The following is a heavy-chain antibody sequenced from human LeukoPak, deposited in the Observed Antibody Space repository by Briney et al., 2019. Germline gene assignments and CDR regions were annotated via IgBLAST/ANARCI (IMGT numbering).Heavy chain of an antibody. J-gene: IGHJ5*01. CDR2: IYSDGGT. V-gene: IGHV3-66*02. CDR3: ARDGGFGGPGGDNWFDS. D-gene: IGHD3-16*01. CDR1: GFTVSAKY. Sequence: GGSLRLSCAASGFTVSAKYMSWVRQGPGEGLDWISSIYSDGGTNYADSVKGRFTISRDNSKNTLYLQMNSLRPEDTAVYYCARDGGFGGPGGDNWFDSWGQGALVTVSS.